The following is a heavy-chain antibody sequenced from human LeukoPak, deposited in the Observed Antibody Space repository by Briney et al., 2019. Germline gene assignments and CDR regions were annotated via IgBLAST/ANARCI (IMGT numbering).Heavy chain of an antibody. CDR2: IYYSGST. D-gene: IGHD6-13*01. CDR3: ARDGSSSWYYFDY. V-gene: IGHV4-59*01. CDR1: GGSISSYY. Sequence: SETLSLTCAVSGGSISSYYWSWIRQPPGKGLEWIGYIYYSGSTNYNPSLKSRVTISVDTSKNQFSLKLSSVTAADTAVYYCARDGSSSWYYFDYWGQGTLVTVSS. J-gene: IGHJ4*02.